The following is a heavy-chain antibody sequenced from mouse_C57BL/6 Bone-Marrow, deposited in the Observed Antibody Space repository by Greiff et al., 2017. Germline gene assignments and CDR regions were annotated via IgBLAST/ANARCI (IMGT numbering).Heavy chain of an antibody. J-gene: IGHJ2*01. V-gene: IGHV1-53*01. CDR3: ERKGGSSYVRGYFDD. Sequence: QVQLQQPGTELVKPGASVKLSCKASGYTFTSYWMHWVKQRPGQGLEWIGDINPSNGGTNYNEKFKSKATLTVDKSSSTAYMQLSSLTSKDSAVYYYERKGGSSYVRGYFDDWGQGTTLTVSS. CDR1: GYTFTSYW. CDR2: INPSNGGT. D-gene: IGHD1-1*01.